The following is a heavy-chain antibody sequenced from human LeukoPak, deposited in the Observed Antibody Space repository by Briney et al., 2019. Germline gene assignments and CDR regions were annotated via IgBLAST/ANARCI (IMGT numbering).Heavy chain of an antibody. CDR2: MNSDGSTT. D-gene: IGHD3-10*01. V-gene: IGHV3-74*01. Sequence: PGGSLRLSSAASGFTFSDYWMHWVRQVPGKGLVWVSHMNSDGSTTTYADSVKGRFTISRDNAKNTLYLQMNSLRAEDTAVYYCARVAYYDGFDIWGQGTMVTVSS. CDR1: GFTFSDYW. CDR3: ARVAYYDGFDI. J-gene: IGHJ3*02.